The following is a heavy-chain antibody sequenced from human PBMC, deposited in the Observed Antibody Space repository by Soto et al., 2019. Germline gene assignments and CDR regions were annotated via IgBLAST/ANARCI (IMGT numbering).Heavy chain of an antibody. V-gene: IGHV3-30*18. D-gene: IGHD6-19*01. J-gene: IGHJ4*02. CDR2: ISYDGSNK. CDR3: AKEYNSGWYFDY. CDR1: GFTFSSYG. Sequence: GGSLRLSFAASGFTFSSYGMHWVRQAPGKGLEWVAVISYDGSNKYYADSVKGRFTISRDNSKNTLYLQMNSLRAEDTAVYYCAKEYNSGWYFDYWGQGTLVTVSS.